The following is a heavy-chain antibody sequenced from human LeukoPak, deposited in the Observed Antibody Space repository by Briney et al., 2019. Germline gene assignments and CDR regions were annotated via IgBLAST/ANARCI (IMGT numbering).Heavy chain of an antibody. CDR3: AKDSSIVVVPAATSYDY. D-gene: IGHD2-2*01. Sequence: GGSLRLSCAASGFTFSSYAMSWVRQAPGKGLEWVSAISGSGGSTYYADSVKGRFTISRNNSKNTLYLQMNSLRAEDTAVYYCAKDSSIVVVPAATSYDYWGQGTLVTVSS. CDR2: ISGSGGST. J-gene: IGHJ4*02. V-gene: IGHV3-23*01. CDR1: GFTFSSYA.